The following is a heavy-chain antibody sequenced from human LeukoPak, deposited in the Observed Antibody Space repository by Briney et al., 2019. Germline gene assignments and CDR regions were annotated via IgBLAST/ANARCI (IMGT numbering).Heavy chain of an antibody. CDR1: GHTFTNYV. D-gene: IGHD6-19*01. J-gene: IGHJ4*02. Sequence: GASVKVSCKASGHTFTNYVMHWVRQAPGQRLEWLGWINAGNGNTKYSQKFQGRVSITRDTSASTVYMELSSLRSEDTAVYYRAKDHTSGWSPLYYFDYWGQGTLVTVSS. V-gene: IGHV1-3*01. CDR2: INAGNGNT. CDR3: AKDHTSGWSPLYYFDY.